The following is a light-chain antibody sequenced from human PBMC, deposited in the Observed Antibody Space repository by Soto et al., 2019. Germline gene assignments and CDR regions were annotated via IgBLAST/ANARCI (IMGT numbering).Light chain of an antibody. CDR1: QSVSITY. V-gene: IGKV3-20*01. J-gene: IGKJ2*01. CDR2: RAS. CDR3: QQYASPPYT. Sequence: EVVLTQSPGPLSLSPGEIATLSCRASQSVSITYLAWYQQTPGPAPRLLIYRASTRATGIPDRFAGSGSGTDFTLTVSRLEPEDFAVYFCQQYASPPYTFGQGTILEIK.